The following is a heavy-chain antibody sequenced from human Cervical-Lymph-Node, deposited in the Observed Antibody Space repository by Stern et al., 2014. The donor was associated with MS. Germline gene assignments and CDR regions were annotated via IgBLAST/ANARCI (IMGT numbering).Heavy chain of an antibody. CDR3: ARVLSLATSDS. D-gene: IGHD1-1*01. CDR2: FNPSGSLT. J-gene: IGHJ4*02. CDR1: GYTFNSYY. V-gene: IGHV1-46*02. Sequence: VQLVESGAAMRKPGASVKISCEASGYTFNSYYIHWVRQPLGQGLEWVALFNPSGSLTSYAQRFQGRVTVTGDTSTSTVYMELTGLKSEDTAVYYCARVLSLATSDSWGQGTLVVVSS.